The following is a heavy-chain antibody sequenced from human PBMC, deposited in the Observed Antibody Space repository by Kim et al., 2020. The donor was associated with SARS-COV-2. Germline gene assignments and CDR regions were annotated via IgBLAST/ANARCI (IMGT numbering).Heavy chain of an antibody. J-gene: IGHJ4*02. CDR1: GFTVSSNY. V-gene: IGHV3-53*01. D-gene: IGHD1-26*01. CDR3: ARGCGTTEPIFDF. Sequence: GGSLRLSCAASGFTVSSNYMSWVRQAPGKGLEWVSVIYSGGSTYYADSVKGRFTLSSDNSKNTLYLQMNSLRAEDTAVYYCARGCGTTEPIFDFWGQGTLFAVSS. CDR2: IYSGGST.